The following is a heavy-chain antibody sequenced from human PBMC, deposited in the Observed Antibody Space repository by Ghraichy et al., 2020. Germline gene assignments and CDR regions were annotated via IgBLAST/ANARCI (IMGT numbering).Heavy chain of an antibody. Sequence: GGSLRLSCAASGFTFSGFGMNWVRQTPGKGLEWVSYISGGSSTTYYADSVKGRFTISRDNAMNSLYLQMNSLRDEDTAVNYCARRIVGGMDVWGQGTTVTVSS. CDR2: ISGGSSTT. V-gene: IGHV3-48*02. D-gene: IGHD2-15*01. J-gene: IGHJ6*02. CDR3: ARRIVGGMDV. CDR1: GFTFSGFG.